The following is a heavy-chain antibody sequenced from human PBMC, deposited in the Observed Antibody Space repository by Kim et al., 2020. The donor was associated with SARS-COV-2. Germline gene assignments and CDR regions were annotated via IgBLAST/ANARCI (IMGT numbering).Heavy chain of an antibody. D-gene: IGHD3-10*01. CDR1: GFTFSNAW. Sequence: GGSLRLSCAASGFTFSNAWMSWVRQAPGKGLEWVGRIKSKTDGGTTDYAAPVKGRYTISRDDSKNTLYLQMNSLKPEDTAVYYCTTNLYGSGSAHFDSCGQGTLVTVSS. J-gene: IGHJ4*02. CDR3: TTNLYGSGSAHFDS. V-gene: IGHV3-15*01. CDR2: IKSKTDGGTT.